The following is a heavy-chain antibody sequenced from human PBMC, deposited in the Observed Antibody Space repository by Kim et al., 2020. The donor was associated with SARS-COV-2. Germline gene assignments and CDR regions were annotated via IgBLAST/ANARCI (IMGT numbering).Heavy chain of an antibody. J-gene: IGHJ4*02. CDR2: IYSGGST. D-gene: IGHD6-13*01. Sequence: GGSLRLSCAASGFTFSSNYMSWVRQAPGKGLEWVSVIYSGGSTYYADSVKGRFTISRDNSKNTLYLQMNSLRAEDTAVYYCARGSIAAAGTRDYFDYWGQGTLVTVSS. CDR1: GFTFSSNY. CDR3: ARGSIAAAGTRDYFDY. V-gene: IGHV3-53*01.